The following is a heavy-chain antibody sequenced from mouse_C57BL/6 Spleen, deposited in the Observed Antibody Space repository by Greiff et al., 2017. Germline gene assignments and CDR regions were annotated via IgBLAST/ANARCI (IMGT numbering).Heavy chain of an antibody. V-gene: IGHV8-12*01. Sequence: QVTLKESGPGILQSSQTLSLTCSFSGFSLSTSGMGVSWIRQPSGKGLEWLAHIYWDDDKRYNPSLKSRLTISKDTSRNQVFLKITSVDTADTATYYCARSFYYDYDEYYYAMDYWGQGTSVTVSS. CDR3: ARSFYYDYDEYYYAMDY. D-gene: IGHD2-4*01. J-gene: IGHJ4*01. CDR2: IYWDDDK. CDR1: GFSLSTSGMG.